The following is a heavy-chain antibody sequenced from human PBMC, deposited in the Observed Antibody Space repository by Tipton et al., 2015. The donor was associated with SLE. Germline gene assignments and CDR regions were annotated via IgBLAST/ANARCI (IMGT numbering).Heavy chain of an antibody. V-gene: IGHV1-2*02. Sequence: QSGPEVKKPGASVKVSCKASGYTFTGYYMHWVRQAPGQGLEWMGWINPNGGGTNYAQKFQGRVTMTRDTSISTAYMELSRLRSDDTAVYYCARLAAAGPGGWFDPWGQGTLVTVSS. J-gene: IGHJ5*02. CDR2: INPNGGGT. D-gene: IGHD6-13*01. CDR1: GYTFTGYY. CDR3: ARLAAAGPGGWFDP.